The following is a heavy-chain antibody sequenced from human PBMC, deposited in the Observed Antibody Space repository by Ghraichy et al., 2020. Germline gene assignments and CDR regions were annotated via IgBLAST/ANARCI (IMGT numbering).Heavy chain of an antibody. CDR3: ARDFHNPTYYYGSGSYFGY. CDR2: ISSSSSTI. D-gene: IGHD3-10*01. J-gene: IGHJ4*02. Sequence: GGSLRLSCAASGFTFSSYSMNWVRQAPGKGLEWVSYISSSSSTIYYADSVKGRFTISRDNAKNSLYLQMNSLRDEDTAVYYCARDFHNPTYYYGSGSYFGYWGQGTLVTVSS. CDR1: GFTFSSYS. V-gene: IGHV3-48*02.